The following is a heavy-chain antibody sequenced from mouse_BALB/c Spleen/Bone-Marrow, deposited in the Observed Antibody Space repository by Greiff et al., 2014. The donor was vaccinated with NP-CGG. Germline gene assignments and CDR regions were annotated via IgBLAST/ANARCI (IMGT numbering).Heavy chain of an antibody. CDR1: GDSITSDY. CDR3: ARSPYDGYYVFAY. Sequence: EVQLQQSGPSLVKPSQTLSLTCSVTGDSITSDYWNWIRKFPGNKLEYMGYITYSGYTYYNPSLKSRISFTRDTSKNQFYLQLNSVTTEDTATYYCARSPYDGYYVFAYWGQGTLVTVSA. D-gene: IGHD2-3*01. J-gene: IGHJ3*01. CDR2: ITYSGYT. V-gene: IGHV3-8*02.